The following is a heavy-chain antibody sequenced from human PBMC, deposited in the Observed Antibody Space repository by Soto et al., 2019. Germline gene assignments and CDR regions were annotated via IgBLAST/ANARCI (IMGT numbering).Heavy chain of an antibody. J-gene: IGHJ4*02. CDR2: INLNSGDT. Sequence: QAQLVQSGAEVKKPGASVKVSCEASGYTFTSYYMHWVRQDPGQGLEWMGWINLNSGDTKYAQKFRGRVTMTMDTSITTAYMEVKMLTSDDTAVYYCARQLAYCGGDCFTEPVDYWGQGTLVTVSS. CDR1: GYTFTSYY. V-gene: IGHV1-2*02. CDR3: ARQLAYCGGDCFTEPVDY. D-gene: IGHD2-21*02.